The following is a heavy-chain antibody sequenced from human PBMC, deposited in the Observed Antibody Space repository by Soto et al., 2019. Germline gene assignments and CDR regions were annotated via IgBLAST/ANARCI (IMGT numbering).Heavy chain of an antibody. Sequence: EVQLVESGGGLVKPGGSLRLSCAASGFTFTNAWMNWVRQAPGKGLEWVGHIKSKTHGGTTDYAAPVKGRVTISRDDSKNTLYLQMHSLKTADTAVYYCTTDLAATFWGQGTLVTVSS. CDR2: IKSKTHGGTT. V-gene: IGHV3-15*07. D-gene: IGHD6-25*01. J-gene: IGHJ4*02. CDR3: TTDLAATF. CDR1: GFTFTNAW.